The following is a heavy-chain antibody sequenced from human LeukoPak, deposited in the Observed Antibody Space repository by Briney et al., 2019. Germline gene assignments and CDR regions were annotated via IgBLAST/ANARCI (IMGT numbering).Heavy chain of an antibody. D-gene: IGHD2-21*02. CDR2: IIPIFGTA. J-gene: IGHJ6*02. CDR1: GYTFTSYY. CDR3: ARQTDYYYGMDV. Sequence: SVKVSCKASGYTFTSYYMHWVRQAPGQGLEWMGGIIPIFGTASYAQKFQGRVTITADESTSTAYMELSSLRSEDTAVYYCARQTDYYYGMDVWGQGTTVTVSS. V-gene: IGHV1-69*13.